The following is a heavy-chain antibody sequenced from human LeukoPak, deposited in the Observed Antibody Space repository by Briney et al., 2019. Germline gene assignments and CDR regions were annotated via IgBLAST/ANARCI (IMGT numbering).Heavy chain of an antibody. Sequence: SETLSLTCTVSGGSISSSNNYWGWIRQPPGKGLEWIGYIYYSGSTNYNPSLKSRVTISVDTSKNQFSLMLSSVTAADTAVYYCARDRGYSYLDVWGKGPRSPSPQ. CDR1: GGSISSSNNY. V-gene: IGHV4-61*01. CDR3: ARDRGYSYLDV. CDR2: IYYSGST. D-gene: IGHD5-18*01. J-gene: IGHJ6*01.